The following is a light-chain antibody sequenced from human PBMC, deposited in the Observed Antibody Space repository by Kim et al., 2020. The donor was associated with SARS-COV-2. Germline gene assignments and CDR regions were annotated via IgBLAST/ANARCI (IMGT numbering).Light chain of an antibody. J-gene: IGLJ1*01. CDR1: SSNLGAGYA. Sequence: RVTTPCTGSSSNLGAGYAVHWYQQLPGTAPQLLIYDNSDRPSGVPDRFSGSKSGTSASLAITGLQAEDEADYYCQSYDSSLRGYVFGTGTKVTV. CDR3: QSYDSSLRGYV. V-gene: IGLV1-40*01. CDR2: DNS.